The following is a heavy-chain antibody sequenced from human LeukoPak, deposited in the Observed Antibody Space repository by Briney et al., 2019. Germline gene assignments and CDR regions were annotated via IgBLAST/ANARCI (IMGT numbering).Heavy chain of an antibody. CDR1: GFTFSSFW. CDR2: ISSSGDAI. J-gene: IGHJ4*02. D-gene: IGHD3-16*01. Sequence: GGSLRLSCAASGFTFSSFWMHWVRQAPGKGLEWVSYISSSGDAIYYADSVKGRFTISRDNAKNSLSLQMNSLRADDTAVYYCARDRQMIYWGQGTLVTVSS. V-gene: IGHV3-48*04. CDR3: ARDRQMIY.